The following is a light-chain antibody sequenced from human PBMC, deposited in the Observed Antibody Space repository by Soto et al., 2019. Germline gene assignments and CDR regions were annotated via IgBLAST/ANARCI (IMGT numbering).Light chain of an antibody. CDR1: SSNIGAGYD. Sequence: QSVLTQPPSVSGAPGQRVTISCTGSSSNIGAGYDVHWYQQLPGTAPKLLIYGNSNRPSGVPDRFSGSKSGTSASLAITGLQAEDVADYYCQSYDSSLSGPVFGTGTKLTVL. CDR3: QSYDSSLSGPV. V-gene: IGLV1-40*01. J-gene: IGLJ1*01. CDR2: GNS.